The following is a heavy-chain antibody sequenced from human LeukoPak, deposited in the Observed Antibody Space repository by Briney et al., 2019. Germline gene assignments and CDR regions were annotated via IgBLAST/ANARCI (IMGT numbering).Heavy chain of an antibody. V-gene: IGHV3-21*01. CDR3: ARDLGNKYYYDSSGPTPHFDY. Sequence: GGSLRLSCAASGFTFSSYSMNWVRQAPGKGLEWVSSISSSSSYIYYADSVKGRFTISRDNAKNSLYLRMNSLRAEDTAVYYCARDLGNKYYYDSSGPTPHFDYWGQGTLVTVSS. D-gene: IGHD3-22*01. CDR1: GFTFSSYS. CDR2: ISSSSSYI. J-gene: IGHJ4*02.